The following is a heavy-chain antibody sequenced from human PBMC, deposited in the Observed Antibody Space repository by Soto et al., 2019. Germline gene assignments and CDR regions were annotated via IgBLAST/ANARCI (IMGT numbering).Heavy chain of an antibody. J-gene: IGHJ5*02. Sequence: SETLPLTCAVYGGSFSGYYWSWIRQSPGKGLEWIGEINHSGSTNYNPSLKSRVTISVDTSKNHFSLKLSSVTAADTAVYYCVRGRGYYDSSRWFDPWGQGTLVPSPQ. CDR1: GGSFSGYY. CDR3: VRGRGYYDSSRWFDP. D-gene: IGHD3-22*01. V-gene: IGHV4-34*01. CDR2: INHSGST.